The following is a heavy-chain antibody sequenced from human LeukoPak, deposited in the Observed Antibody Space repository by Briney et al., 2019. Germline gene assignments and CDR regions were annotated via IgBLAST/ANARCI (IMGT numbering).Heavy chain of an antibody. D-gene: IGHD4-17*01. CDR3: AQDRGATMTTSSY. V-gene: IGHV3-23*01. Sequence: GGSLRLSCRASGFTFSSYLISWVRQAPGKGLEWVSGISASGNSRYYADSVKGRFTISRDNSKNTLFLQMNSLRAEDTAVYYCAQDRGATMTTSSYWGQGTLVTVSS. J-gene: IGHJ4*02. CDR2: ISASGNSR. CDR1: GFTFSSYL.